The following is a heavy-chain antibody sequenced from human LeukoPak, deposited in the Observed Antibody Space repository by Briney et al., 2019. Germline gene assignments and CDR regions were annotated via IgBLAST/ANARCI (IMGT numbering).Heavy chain of an antibody. J-gene: IGHJ4*02. CDR2: INPSGGST. V-gene: IGHV1-46*01. CDR1: GYTFTSYY. D-gene: IGHD2-8*01. Sequence: ASVTVSCKASGYTFTSYYMHWVLQAPGQGLEWMGIINPSGGSTSYAQKFQGRVTMTRDTSTSTVYMELSSLRSEDTAVYYCARDNYCTNGVCLYYFDYWGQGTLVTVSS. CDR3: ARDNYCTNGVCLYYFDY.